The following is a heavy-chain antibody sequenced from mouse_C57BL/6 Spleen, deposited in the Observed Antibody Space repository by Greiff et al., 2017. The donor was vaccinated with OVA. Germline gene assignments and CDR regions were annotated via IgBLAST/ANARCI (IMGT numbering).Heavy chain of an antibody. Sequence: EVMLVESGGGLVKPGGSLKLSCAASGFTFSDYGMHWVRQAPEKGLEWVAYISSGSSTIYYADTVKGRFTISRDNAKNTLFLQMTSLRSEDTAMYYCASGFITTVVAADYYAMDYWGQGTSVTVSS. CDR1: GFTFSDYG. J-gene: IGHJ4*01. V-gene: IGHV5-17*01. D-gene: IGHD1-1*01. CDR2: ISSGSSTI. CDR3: ASGFITTVVAADYYAMDY.